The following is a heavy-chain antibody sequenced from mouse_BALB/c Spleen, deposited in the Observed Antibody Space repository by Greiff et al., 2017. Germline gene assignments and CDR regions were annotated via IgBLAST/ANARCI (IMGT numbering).Heavy chain of an antibody. CDR2: IWAGGST. J-gene: IGHJ1*01. CDR3: ARDGNYRYFDV. Sequence: QVQLKESGPGLVAPSQSLSITCTVSGFSLTSYGVHWVRQPPGKGLEWLGVIWAGGSTNYNSALMSRLSISKDNSKSQVFLKMNSLQTDDTAMYYCARDGNYRYFDVWGAGTTVTVSS. V-gene: IGHV2-9*02. D-gene: IGHD2-1*01. CDR1: GFSLTSYG.